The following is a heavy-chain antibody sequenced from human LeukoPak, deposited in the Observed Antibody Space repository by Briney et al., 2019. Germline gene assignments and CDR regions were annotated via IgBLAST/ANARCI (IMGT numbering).Heavy chain of an antibody. Sequence: PVKVSSTPSVGTFSNYAISRVGQAPGKGLEWVGGIIPIFGEANFAQKFHVRLTITADESTSTAHMELSSLRSEDTAVYYCARVKSSSVDPFDIWGQGTMVTVSS. D-gene: IGHD1-26*01. CDR1: VGTFSNYA. CDR2: IIPIFGEA. CDR3: ARVKSSSVDPFDI. V-gene: IGHV1-69*01. J-gene: IGHJ3*02.